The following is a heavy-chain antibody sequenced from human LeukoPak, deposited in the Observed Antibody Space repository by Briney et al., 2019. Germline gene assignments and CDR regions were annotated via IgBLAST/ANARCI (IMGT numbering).Heavy chain of an antibody. V-gene: IGHV3-23*01. CDR2: ISGSGGRT. D-gene: IGHD3-10*01. J-gene: IGHJ4*02. CDR3: AKDALEYYYGSGSEFDY. CDR1: GFTFSSYA. Sequence: PXGSLRLSCAASGFTFSSYAMSWVRQAPGKGLEWVSAISGSGGRTYYADSVKGRFTISRDNSKNTLYLQMNSLRAEDTAVYYCAKDALEYYYGSGSEFDYWGQGTLVTVSS.